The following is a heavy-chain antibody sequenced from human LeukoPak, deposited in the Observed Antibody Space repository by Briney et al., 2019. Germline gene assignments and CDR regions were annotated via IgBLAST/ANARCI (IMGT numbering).Heavy chain of an antibody. V-gene: IGHV1-2*02. D-gene: IGHD6-19*01. J-gene: IGHJ4*02. CDR1: GYTFTGYY. Sequence: ASVKVSCKASGYTFTGYYMHWVRQAPGQGLEWIGWINPNSGGTSYAQKFQGRVTMTRDTSISTAYMELSRLRSDDTAVYYCARLSGRDSGWSSWGQGTLVTVSS. CDR3: ARLSGRDSGWSS. CDR2: INPNSGGT.